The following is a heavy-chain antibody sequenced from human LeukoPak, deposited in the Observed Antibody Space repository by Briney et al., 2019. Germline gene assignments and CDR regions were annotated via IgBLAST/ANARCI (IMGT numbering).Heavy chain of an antibody. CDR3: ASDCSSTSCYGSDY. J-gene: IGHJ4*02. Sequence: SETLSLTCTVSGGSISSYYWSWIRQPPGKGLEWIGYIYYSGSTNYNPSLKSRVTIFVDTSKNQFSLKLSSVTAADTAVYYCASDCSSTSCYGSDYWGQGTLVTVSS. CDR2: IYYSGST. CDR1: GGSISSYY. V-gene: IGHV4-59*08. D-gene: IGHD2-2*01.